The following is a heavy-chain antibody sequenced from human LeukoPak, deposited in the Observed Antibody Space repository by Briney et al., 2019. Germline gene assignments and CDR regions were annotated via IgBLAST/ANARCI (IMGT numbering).Heavy chain of an antibody. V-gene: IGHV3-64*04. Sequence: PGGSLRLSCSASGFTFSSYAMHWVRQAPGKGLEYVSAINLNGGSTHYADSVKGRFTISRDSSKNILSLQMNSLGTEDTAVYYCARGTLGKGHNYFDYWGQGTMVTVCS. CDR2: INLNGGST. CDR1: GFTFSSYA. CDR3: ARGTLGKGHNYFDY. J-gene: IGHJ4*02. D-gene: IGHD5-24*01.